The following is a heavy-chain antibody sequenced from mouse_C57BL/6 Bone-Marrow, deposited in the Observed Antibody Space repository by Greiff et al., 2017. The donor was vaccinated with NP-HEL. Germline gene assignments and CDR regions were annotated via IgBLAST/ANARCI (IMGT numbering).Heavy chain of an antibody. Sequence: VQLKQSGAELVRPGASVKLSCTASGFNIKDYYMHWVKQRPEQGLEWIGRIDPEDGDTEYAPKFQGKATMTADTSSNTAYLQLSSLTSEDTAVYYCTLAYYYGSRGWYFDVGGTGTTVTVSS. CDR1: GFNIKDYY. D-gene: IGHD1-1*01. CDR3: TLAYYYGSRGWYFDV. CDR2: IDPEDGDT. V-gene: IGHV14-1*01. J-gene: IGHJ1*03.